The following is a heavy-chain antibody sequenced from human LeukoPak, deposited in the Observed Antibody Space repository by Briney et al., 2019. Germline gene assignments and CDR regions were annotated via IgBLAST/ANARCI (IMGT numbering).Heavy chain of an antibody. CDR2: IYYSGST. J-gene: IGHJ4*02. V-gene: IGHV4-59*01. D-gene: IGHD5-18*01. Sequence: KPSETLSLTCTVSGGSISSYYWSWIRQPPGKGLEWIGYIYYSGSTNYNPSLKSRVTISVDTSKNQFSLKLSSVTAADTAVYYCARGHLYSYGFVYWGQGTLVTVSS. CDR1: GGSISSYY. CDR3: ARGHLYSYGFVY.